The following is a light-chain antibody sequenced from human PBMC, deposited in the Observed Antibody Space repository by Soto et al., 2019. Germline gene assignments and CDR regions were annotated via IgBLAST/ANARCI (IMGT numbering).Light chain of an antibody. V-gene: IGKV3-11*01. Sequence: EIVLTQSPVTLSLSPGERATLSWRASQSVSNQLAWYQQKPGQAPRLLIYDASRRVTGIPPRLSGSGSGTDFTLTLSSIAPEDFAVYYCQQRAGSSTFGHGTRLEIK. CDR2: DAS. CDR1: QSVSNQ. J-gene: IGKJ5*01. CDR3: QQRAGSST.